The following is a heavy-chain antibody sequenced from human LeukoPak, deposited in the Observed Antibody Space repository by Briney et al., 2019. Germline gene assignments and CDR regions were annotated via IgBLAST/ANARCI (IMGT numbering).Heavy chain of an antibody. Sequence: GGSLRLSCAASGFTVSSNYMSWVRQAPGKGLGWVSVIYSGGSTYYADSVKGRFTISRDNSKNTLYLQMNSLRAEDTAVYYCARRCSGGSCYSVGAFDIWGQGTMVTVSS. CDR3: ARRCSGGSCYSVGAFDI. CDR2: IYSGGST. J-gene: IGHJ3*02. V-gene: IGHV3-53*01. CDR1: GFTVSSNY. D-gene: IGHD2-15*01.